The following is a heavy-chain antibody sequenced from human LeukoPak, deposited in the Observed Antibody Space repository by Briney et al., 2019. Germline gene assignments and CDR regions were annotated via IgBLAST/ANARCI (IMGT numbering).Heavy chain of an antibody. CDR1: GGSFSYYY. J-gene: IGHJ4*02. CDR2: IYYSGST. D-gene: IGHD1-26*01. Sequence: SETLSLTCAVYGGSFSYYYWSWIRQPPGKGLEWIGYIYYSGSTNYNPSLKSRVTISVDTSKNQFSLKLISVTAADTAVYYCAREASGSYDYWGQGTLVTVSS. V-gene: IGHV4-59*01. CDR3: AREASGSYDY.